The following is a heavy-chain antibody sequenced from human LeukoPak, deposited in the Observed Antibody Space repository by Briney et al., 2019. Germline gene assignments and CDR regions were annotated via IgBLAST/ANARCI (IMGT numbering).Heavy chain of an antibody. D-gene: IGHD6-19*01. Sequence: SGTLSLTCGVSGGSISNQNWWSWFRQPPGKGLEWIGEIYHSGSTNYNPSLKSRVTISVDKSKNQFSLKLSSVTDEETDVYYCANNGWYDVDYWGQGPLVTVSS. CDR3: ANNGWYDVDY. CDR2: IYHSGST. V-gene: IGHV4-4*02. J-gene: IGHJ4*02. CDR1: GGSISNQNW.